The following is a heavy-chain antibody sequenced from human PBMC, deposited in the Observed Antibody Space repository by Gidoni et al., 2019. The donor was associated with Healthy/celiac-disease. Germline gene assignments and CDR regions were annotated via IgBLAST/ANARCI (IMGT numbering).Heavy chain of an antibody. CDR3: ARDYTDYGGNSRLDY. CDR1: GFTLSSYA. D-gene: IGHD4-17*01. CDR2: ISYDGSNK. J-gene: IGHJ4*02. V-gene: IGHV3-30*01. Sequence: QVQLVESGGGVVQPGRSLRLSCAASGFTLSSYAMHWVRQAPGKGLGWVAVISYDGSNKYYADSVKGRFTISRDNSKNTLYLQMNSLRAEDTAVYYCARDYTDYGGNSRLDYWGQGTLVTVSS.